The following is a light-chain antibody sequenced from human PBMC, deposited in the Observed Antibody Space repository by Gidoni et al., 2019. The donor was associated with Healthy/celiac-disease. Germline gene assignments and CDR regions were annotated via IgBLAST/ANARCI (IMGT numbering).Light chain of an antibody. J-gene: IGLJ2*01. CDR3: SSYTSSSTLV. V-gene: IGLV2-14*01. CDR2: DVS. Sequence: QSALTQPASVSGSPGQSITISCTGPSSDFGGYNYVSWYQPHPGKAPKLMIYDVSNRPSGVSNRFSGSKSGNTASLTISGLQAEDEADYYCSSYTSSSTLVFGGGTKLTVL. CDR1: SSDFGGYNY.